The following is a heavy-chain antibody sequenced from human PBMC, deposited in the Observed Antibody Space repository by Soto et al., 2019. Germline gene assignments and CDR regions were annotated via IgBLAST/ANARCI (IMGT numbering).Heavy chain of an antibody. CDR2: IYYSGST. J-gene: IGHJ6*02. Sequence: PSETLSLTCPVSGGSISSGDYYWSWIRHPPGKGLEWIGYIYYSGSTYYNPSLKSRVTISVDTSKNQFSLKLSSVTAADTAVYYCASWSSNDYGDYGGMDVWGQGTTVTVSS. CDR3: ASWSSNDYGDYGGMDV. V-gene: IGHV4-30-4*01. CDR1: GGSISSGDYY. D-gene: IGHD4-17*01.